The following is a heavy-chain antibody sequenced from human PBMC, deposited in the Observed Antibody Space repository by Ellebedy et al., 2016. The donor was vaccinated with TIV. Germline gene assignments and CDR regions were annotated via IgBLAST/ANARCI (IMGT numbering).Heavy chain of an antibody. D-gene: IGHD6-19*01. Sequence: GGSLRLSCAASGFTVSSNYMSWVRQAPGKGLEWVSVIYSGGSTYYAASVKGRFTISRDNSKHTLYLQMNSLRAEDTAVYYCARDRSSSGWSYFDYWGQGTLVTVSS. V-gene: IGHV3-66*01. CDR2: IYSGGST. CDR1: GFTVSSNY. J-gene: IGHJ4*02. CDR3: ARDRSSSGWSYFDY.